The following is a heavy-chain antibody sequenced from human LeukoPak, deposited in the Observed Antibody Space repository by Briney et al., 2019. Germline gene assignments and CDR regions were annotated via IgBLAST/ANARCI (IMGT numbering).Heavy chain of an antibody. CDR2: IYHSGST. V-gene: IGHV4-4*02. J-gene: IGHJ4*02. Sequence: SGTLSLTCAVSGGSISSSNWWSWVRQPPGKGLEWIGEIYHSGSTNYSPSLKSRVTISVDKSKNQFSLKLSSVTAADTAVYYCARVVPPPPGIAAAGPYDYWGQGTLVTVSS. CDR1: GGSISSSNW. D-gene: IGHD6-13*01. CDR3: ARVVPPPPGIAAAGPYDY.